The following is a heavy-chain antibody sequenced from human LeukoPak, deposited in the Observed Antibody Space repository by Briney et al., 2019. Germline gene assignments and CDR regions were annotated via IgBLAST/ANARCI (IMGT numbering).Heavy chain of an antibody. CDR3: EKGHSSSSSLYFDL. Sequence: LSCSASELKFVGYDVRWVRRGPRAGLEWGSGISWDSGSIAYADSVKSRVTISRNNAENSLYLQMTGLRGDDTAVYYCEKGHSSSSSLYFDLWGRGTLVTVSS. D-gene: IGHD6-6*01. CDR1: ELKFVGYD. J-gene: IGHJ2*01. CDR2: ISWDSGSI. V-gene: IGHV3-9*01.